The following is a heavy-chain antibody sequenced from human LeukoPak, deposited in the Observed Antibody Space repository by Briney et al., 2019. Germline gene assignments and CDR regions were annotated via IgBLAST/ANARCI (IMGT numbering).Heavy chain of an antibody. CDR3: ARLSWISGSYGGDY. J-gene: IGHJ4*02. V-gene: IGHV7-4-1*02. CDR2: INTNTGNP. D-gene: IGHD1-26*01. Sequence: ASVKVSCKASGYTFTSYGLNWVRQAPGQGLEWMGWINTNTGNPTYAQGFTGRFVFSLDTSVSTAYLQISSLKAEDTAVYYCARLSWISGSYGGDYWGQGTLVTVSS. CDR1: GYTFTSYG.